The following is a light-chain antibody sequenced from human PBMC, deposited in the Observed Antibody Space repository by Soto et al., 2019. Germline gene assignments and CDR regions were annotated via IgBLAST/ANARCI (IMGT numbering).Light chain of an antibody. CDR2: EVI. Sequence: SVLTQPASVSGSPGQSITISCTGTSNDVGGYNYVSWYQQHPGKAPKLIIYEVINLPSGVSNRFSGSKSGDTASXTXSGLHAEDEADYYCSSYTSSSTLYVFATGTKVTVL. J-gene: IGLJ1*01. V-gene: IGLV2-14*01. CDR1: SNDVGGYNY. CDR3: SSYTSSSTLYV.